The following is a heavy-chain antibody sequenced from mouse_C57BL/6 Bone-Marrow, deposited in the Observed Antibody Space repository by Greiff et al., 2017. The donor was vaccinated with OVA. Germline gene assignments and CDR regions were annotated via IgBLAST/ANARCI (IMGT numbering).Heavy chain of an antibody. CDR2: ISGGGGNT. CDR3: ARRGWLPLLGFDV. CDR1: GFTFSSYT. Sequence: EVQVVESGGGLVKPGGSLKLSCAASGFTFSSYTMSWVRQTPEKRLEWVATISGGGGNTYYPDSVKGRFTISRDNAKNTLYLQMSSLRSEDTALYYCARRGWLPLLGFDVWGTGTTVTVSS. V-gene: IGHV5-9*01. D-gene: IGHD2-3*01. J-gene: IGHJ1*03.